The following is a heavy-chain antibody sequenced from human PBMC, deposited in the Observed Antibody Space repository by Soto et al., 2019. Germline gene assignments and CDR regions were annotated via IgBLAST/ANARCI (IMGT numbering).Heavy chain of an antibody. D-gene: IGHD1-26*01. Sequence: QVQLQESGPGLVKPSQTLSLTCTVSGGSISTGGYYWSWIRQHPGRGLEWIGYIYHSGMTFSNPSRQRRVAISIDTSKNKFSLKLSSVTAADTAVYYCATVRWELHDAFDIWGQGTMVSVSS. CDR1: GGSISTGGYY. J-gene: IGHJ3*02. V-gene: IGHV4-31*03. CDR3: ATVRWELHDAFDI. CDR2: IYHSGMT.